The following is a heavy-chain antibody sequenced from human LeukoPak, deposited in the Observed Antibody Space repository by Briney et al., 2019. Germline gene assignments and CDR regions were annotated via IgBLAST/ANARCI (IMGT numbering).Heavy chain of an antibody. CDR2: IWYDGSNK. CDR1: GCTFSGYG. V-gene: IGHV3-33*01. CDR3: ARAGYGDYCDY. Sequence: GRSMRLSCAASGCTFSGYGMHWVRQAPGKGLEWVAVIWYDGSNKYYADSVKGRFTISRDNSKNTLYLQMNSLRAEDTAVYYCARAGYGDYCDYWGQGTLVTVSS. J-gene: IGHJ4*02. D-gene: IGHD4-17*01.